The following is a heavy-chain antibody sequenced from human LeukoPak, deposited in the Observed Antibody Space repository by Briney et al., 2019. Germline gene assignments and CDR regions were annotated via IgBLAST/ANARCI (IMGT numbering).Heavy chain of an antibody. V-gene: IGHV4-4*07. Sequence: PSETLSLTCTVSGVSVGSYHWSSIRQPAGKGLEWIGRFYISGSTNYNPSLKSRVTMSVDTSKNQFSLMLTSVTAADTAVYFCARSSTNGWYSFDSWGQGTLVTVSS. J-gene: IGHJ4*02. CDR3: ARSSTNGWYSFDS. CDR2: FYISGST. CDR1: GVSVGSYH. D-gene: IGHD6-19*01.